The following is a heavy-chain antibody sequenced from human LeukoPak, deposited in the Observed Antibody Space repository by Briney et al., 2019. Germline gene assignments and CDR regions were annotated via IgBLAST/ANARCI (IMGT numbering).Heavy chain of an antibody. J-gene: IGHJ4*02. CDR1: GFTFDDYA. CDR2: ISWNSGSI. Sequence: GGSLRLSCAASGFTFDDYAMHWVRQAPGKGLEWVSGISWNSGSIGYADSVRGRFTISRDNAKNSLYLQMNSLRAEDTALYYCAGLSSAWGYWGQGTLVTVSS. CDR3: AGLSSAWGY. D-gene: IGHD6-19*01. V-gene: IGHV3-9*01.